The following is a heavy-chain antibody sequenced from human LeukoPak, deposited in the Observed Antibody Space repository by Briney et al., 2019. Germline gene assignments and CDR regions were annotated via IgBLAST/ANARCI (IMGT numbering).Heavy chain of an antibody. CDR2: ISSNGGST. Sequence: GGSLRLSCSASGFTFSSYAMHWVRQAPGKGLEYVSAISSNGGSTYYADSVKGRFTISRDNSKNTLYLQMSSLRAEDTAVYYCVKDPQRYIPTIAAAGDGGDYWGQGTLVTVSS. V-gene: IGHV3-64D*06. D-gene: IGHD6-13*01. CDR3: VKDPQRYIPTIAAAGDGGDY. CDR1: GFTFSSYA. J-gene: IGHJ4*02.